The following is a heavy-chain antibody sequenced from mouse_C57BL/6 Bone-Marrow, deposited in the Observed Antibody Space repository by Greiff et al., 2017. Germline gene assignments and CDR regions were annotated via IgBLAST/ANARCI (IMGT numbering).Heavy chain of an antibody. CDR2: INPSSGYT. V-gene: IGHV1-7*01. D-gene: IGHD1-1*01. CDR1: GYTFTSYW. Sequence: QVQLQQSGAELAKPGASVKLSCKASGYTFTSYWMHWVKQRPGQGLEWIGYINPSSGYTKYNQKFKDKATLPADKSSSTTYMQLSSLTYEDSAVYYCANYCDSDYFDYWGQGTALTVSA. J-gene: IGHJ2*01. CDR3: ANYCDSDYFDY.